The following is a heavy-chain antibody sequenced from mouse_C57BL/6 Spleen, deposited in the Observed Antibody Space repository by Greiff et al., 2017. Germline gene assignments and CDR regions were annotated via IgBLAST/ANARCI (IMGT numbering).Heavy chain of an antibody. CDR2: IDPSDSYT. D-gene: IGHD2-3*01. J-gene: IGHJ3*01. CDR3: ARSPPDGYLVAY. V-gene: IGHV1-69*01. Sequence: VQLQQPGAELVMPGASVKLSCKASGYTFTSYWMHWVKQRPGQGLEWIGEIDPSDSYTNYNQKFKGKSTLTVDKSSSTAYMQLSSLTSEDSAVYYCARSPPDGYLVAYWGQGTLVTVSA. CDR1: GYTFTSYW.